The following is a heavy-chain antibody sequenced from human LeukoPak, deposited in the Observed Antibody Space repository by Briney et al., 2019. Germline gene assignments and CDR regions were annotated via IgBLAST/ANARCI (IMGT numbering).Heavy chain of an antibody. CDR1: GFTFSSYG. J-gene: IGHJ4*02. CDR3: AKDRVVYYYDSSGIDY. CDR2: IWYDGSNK. D-gene: IGHD3-22*01. Sequence: PGRSLRLSCAASGFTFSSYGMHCVRQAPGKGLEWVAVIWYDGSNKYYADSVKGRFTISRDNSKNTLYLQMNSLRAEDTAVYYCAKDRVVYYYDSSGIDYWGQGTLVTVSS. V-gene: IGHV3-33*06.